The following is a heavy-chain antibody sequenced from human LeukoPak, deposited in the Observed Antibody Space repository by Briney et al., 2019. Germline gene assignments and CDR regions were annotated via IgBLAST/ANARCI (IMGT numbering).Heavy chain of an antibody. D-gene: IGHD6-13*01. CDR1: GVSISSGAYY. Sequence: PSQTLSLTCTVSGVSISSGAYYWSWIRQLPGKGLEWIGYIYFSGTTYYNPSLESRVTISVDTSKNQFSLKLSSVTAADTAVYYCARDSRQLSIDYWGQGTLVTVSS. V-gene: IGHV4-31*03. J-gene: IGHJ4*02. CDR2: IYFSGTT. CDR3: ARDSRQLSIDY.